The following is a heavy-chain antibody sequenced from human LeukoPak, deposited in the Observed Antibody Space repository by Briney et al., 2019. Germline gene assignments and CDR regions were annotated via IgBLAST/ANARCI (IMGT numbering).Heavy chain of an antibody. V-gene: IGHV3-7*01. CDR2: IHPHGSEE. D-gene: IGHD2-21*02. Sequence: GGSLRLSCAASGFTFSRFWMTWVRQAPGKGLEWVANIHPHGSEEYYVDSVKGRFTISRDNAKNSLYLQMDSLRAEGTAVYYCIILTLVTAPRHYMDVWGKGTTVTVSS. CDR3: IILTLVTAPRHYMDV. CDR1: GFTFSRFW. J-gene: IGHJ6*03.